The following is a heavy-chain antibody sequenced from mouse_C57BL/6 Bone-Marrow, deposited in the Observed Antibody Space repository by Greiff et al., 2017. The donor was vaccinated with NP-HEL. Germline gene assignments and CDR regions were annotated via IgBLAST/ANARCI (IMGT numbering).Heavy chain of an antibody. CDR3: ARGGYDGFAY. CDR1: GYSFTSYY. D-gene: IGHD2-2*01. Sequence: VQLQQSGPELVKPGASVKISCKASGYSFTSYYIHWVKQRPGQGLEWIGWIYPGSGNPKYNEKFTGKATLTADTSSSTAYMQLISLTSEDAAVYYCARGGYDGFAYWGQGTLVTVSA. V-gene: IGHV1-66*01. J-gene: IGHJ3*01. CDR2: IYPGSGNP.